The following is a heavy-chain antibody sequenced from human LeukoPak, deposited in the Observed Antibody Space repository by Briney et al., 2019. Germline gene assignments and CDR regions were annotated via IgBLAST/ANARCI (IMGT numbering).Heavy chain of an antibody. D-gene: IGHD3-22*01. J-gene: IGHJ4*02. CDR2: IRGGDDRST. Sequence: PGGSLRRSCAAAGFTFSSYGMSWVGQTTGQGRHWVSVIRGGDDRSTYYADSVKGRFTISRDNSKNLVYLQMNSLRAEDTAVYYCAKGSDYYDSSGYYGPDYWGQGTLVTVSS. V-gene: IGHV3-23*01. CDR1: GFTFSSYG. CDR3: AKGSDYYDSSGYYGPDY.